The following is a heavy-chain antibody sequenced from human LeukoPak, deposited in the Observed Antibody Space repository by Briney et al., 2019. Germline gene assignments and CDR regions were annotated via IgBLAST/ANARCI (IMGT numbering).Heavy chain of an antibody. Sequence: GGSLRLSCAASGFILSSYWMSWVRQAPGKGLEWVANIKQDGSEKYYVDSVKGRFTISRDNAKNSLYLQMNSLRAEDTAVYCCARPVGPTMIVLGYWGQGTLVTVSS. J-gene: IGHJ4*02. D-gene: IGHD3-22*01. CDR1: GFILSSYW. CDR3: ARPVGPTMIVLGY. V-gene: IGHV3-7*03. CDR2: IKQDGSEK.